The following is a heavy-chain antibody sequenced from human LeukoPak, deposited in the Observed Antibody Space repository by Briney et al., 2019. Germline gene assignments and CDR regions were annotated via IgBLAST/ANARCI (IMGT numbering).Heavy chain of an antibody. V-gene: IGHV3-72*01. J-gene: IGHJ4*02. CDR3: ASIRGTFGY. CDR1: GFTFSDHF. Sequence: GGSLRLSCAASGFTFSDHFLYWVRHAPGKGLEWVGRTRNKANIYITEYAASVNGRFTISRDDSKNSLYLQMSSLKTDDTAMYYCASIRGTFGYWGQGTLVTVSS. CDR2: TRNKANIYIT. D-gene: IGHD1-26*01.